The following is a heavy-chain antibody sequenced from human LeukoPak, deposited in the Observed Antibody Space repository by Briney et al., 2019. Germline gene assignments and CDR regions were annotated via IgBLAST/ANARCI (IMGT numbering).Heavy chain of an antibody. CDR3: TTYLTT. CDR2: ITSTTDGGTT. J-gene: IGHJ4*02. Sequence: GGSLRLSCAVSGFPFSEAWMGWIRQAPGKGLEWVGRITSTTDGGTTDHAAPVRGRFTISRDDSKTTLYLQMNSLKTEDTAVYYCTTYLTTRGQGTLVTVSS. D-gene: IGHD4/OR15-4a*01. CDR1: GFPFSEAW. V-gene: IGHV3-15*01.